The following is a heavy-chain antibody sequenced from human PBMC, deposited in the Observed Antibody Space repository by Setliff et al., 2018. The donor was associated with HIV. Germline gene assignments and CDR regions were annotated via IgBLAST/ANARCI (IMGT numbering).Heavy chain of an antibody. CDR1: GGSISSGDYY. CDR3: VTSSSWSSRLNF. V-gene: IGHV4-30-4*08. D-gene: IGHD2-2*01. J-gene: IGHJ4*02. Sequence: PSETLSLTCTVSGGSISSGDYYWSWIRQPPGKGLDWIGYIYYSGKTNYNPSLKSRVTISVDTSKNQFSLKLTSVTAADTAVYYCVTSSSWSSRLNFWGPGMLVTVSS. CDR2: IYYSGKT.